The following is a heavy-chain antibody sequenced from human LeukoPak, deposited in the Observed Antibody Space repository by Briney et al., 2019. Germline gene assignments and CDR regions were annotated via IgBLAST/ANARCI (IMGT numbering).Heavy chain of an antibody. CDR1: GFTVSSNY. Sequence: QSGGSLRLFCAASGFTVSSNYMSWVRQAPGKGLEWVSVIYSGGSTYYADSVKGRFTISRDNSKNTLYLQMNSLRAEDTAVYYCARGHFEYERGYCSGGSCYSGYYYYYMDVWGKGTTVTVSS. V-gene: IGHV3-53*01. CDR3: ARGHFEYERGYCSGGSCYSGYYYYYMDV. D-gene: IGHD2-15*01. CDR2: IYSGGST. J-gene: IGHJ6*03.